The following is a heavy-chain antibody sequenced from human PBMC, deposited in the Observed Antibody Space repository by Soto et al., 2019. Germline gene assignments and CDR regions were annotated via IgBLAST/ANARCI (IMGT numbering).Heavy chain of an antibody. V-gene: IGHV5-10-1*01. Sequence: GESLKISCKGSGYGFTSYWISWVRQMPGKGLEWMGRIDPSDSYTNYSPSFQGHVTISADKSISTAYLQWSSLKASDTAMYYCARHSSLTVHHFDYWGQGTLVTVSS. J-gene: IGHJ4*02. CDR1: GYGFTSYW. CDR3: ARHSSLTVHHFDY. D-gene: IGHD4-4*01. CDR2: IDPSDSYT.